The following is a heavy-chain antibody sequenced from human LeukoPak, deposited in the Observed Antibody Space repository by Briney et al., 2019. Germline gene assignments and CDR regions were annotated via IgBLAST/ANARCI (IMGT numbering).Heavy chain of an antibody. V-gene: IGHV4-59*12. D-gene: IGHD2-2*01. CDR2: IYYSGST. J-gene: IGHJ4*02. CDR3: ARWSRRSSTFPH. CDR1: GGSISSYY. Sequence: SETLSLTCTVSGGSISSYYWSWIRQPPGKGLEWIGYIYYSGSTNYNPSLKSRVTISVDTSKNQFSLKLSSVTAADTAVYYCARWSRRSSTFPHWGQGTLVTVSS.